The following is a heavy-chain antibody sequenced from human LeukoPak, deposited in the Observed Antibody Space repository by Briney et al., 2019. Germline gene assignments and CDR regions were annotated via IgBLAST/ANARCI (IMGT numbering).Heavy chain of an antibody. CDR1: GFTFSSYA. CDR2: SSSSDAGT. V-gene: IGHV3-23*01. D-gene: IGHD2-21*01. Sequence: GGSLRLSCAGSGFTFSSYAMSWVRQTPGKGLEWVAASSSSDAGTYHADSVRGRFTISRDNSKNTLYLQMNSLRAEDAAVYFCAKAPVTSCRGAYCYPFDSWGQGTLVTVSS. J-gene: IGHJ4*02. CDR3: AKAPVTSCRGAYCYPFDS.